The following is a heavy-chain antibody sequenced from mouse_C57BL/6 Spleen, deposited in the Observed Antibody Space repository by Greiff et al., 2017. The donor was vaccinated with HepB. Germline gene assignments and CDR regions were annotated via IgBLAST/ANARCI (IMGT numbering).Heavy chain of an antibody. J-gene: IGHJ4*01. CDR2: INPNNGGT. CDR1: GYTFTDYY. D-gene: IGHD1-1*01. V-gene: IGHV1-26*01. Sequence: EVQLQQSGPELVKPGASVKISCKASGYTFTDYYMNWVKQSHGKSLEWIGDINPNNGGTSYNQKFKGKATLTVDKSSSTAYMELRSLTSEDSAVYYCARKANYYGSSYGGYAMDYWGQGTSVTVSS. CDR3: ARKANYYGSSYGGYAMDY.